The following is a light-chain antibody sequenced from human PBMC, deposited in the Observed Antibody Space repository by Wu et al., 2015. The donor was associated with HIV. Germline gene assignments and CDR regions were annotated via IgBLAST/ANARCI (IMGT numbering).Light chain of an antibody. CDR1: QSISSW. Sequence: DIQMTQSPSTLSASVGDRVTITCRASQSISSWLAWYQQKPGKAPKVLIYKASSLEGGVPSRFSGSGSGTEFTLTINYLQPDDFATYYCQQYNTYSPTFGGGTKVEIK. J-gene: IGKJ4*01. CDR2: KAS. CDR3: QQYNTYSPT. V-gene: IGKV1-5*03.